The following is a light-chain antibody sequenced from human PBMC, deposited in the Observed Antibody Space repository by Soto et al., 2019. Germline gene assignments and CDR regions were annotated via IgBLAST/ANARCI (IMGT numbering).Light chain of an antibody. Sequence: QSALTQPPSASGSPGQSGTSSCTGTSSDVGSYFYVSWYQQHPGKAPKLMIYEVTKRPSGVPDRFSGSKSGNTASLTVSGLQVEDEADYYCSIYAGGNSVIFGGGTKLTVL. CDR1: SSDVGSYFY. CDR3: SIYAGGNSVI. V-gene: IGLV2-8*01. J-gene: IGLJ2*01. CDR2: EVT.